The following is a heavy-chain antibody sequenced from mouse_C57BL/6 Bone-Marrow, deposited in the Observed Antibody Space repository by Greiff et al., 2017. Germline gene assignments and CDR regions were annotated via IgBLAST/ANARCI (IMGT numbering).Heavy chain of an antibody. Sequence: QVHVQQPGAELVKPGASVKLSCKASGYTFTSYWMQWVKQRPGQGLEWIGEIDPSDSYTNYKPKFKGKATFTVDTSSSTAYLQLSSLPSEDSAVYYCARSNHWGQGTLVTVSA. CDR3: ARSNH. J-gene: IGHJ3*01. CDR2: IDPSDSYT. V-gene: IGHV1-50*01. CDR1: GYTFTSYW.